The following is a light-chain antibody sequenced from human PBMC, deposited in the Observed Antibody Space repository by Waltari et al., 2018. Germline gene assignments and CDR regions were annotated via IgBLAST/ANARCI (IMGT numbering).Light chain of an antibody. CDR1: QAIRTY. V-gene: IGKV1-33*01. CDR3: QQYDSLPFT. Sequence: DTQMTQSPSSLSASVGERVTITCQASQAIRTYLNWYQQRPGKAPELLMHDASSLETGVPSRFSGSGSGTDFTFTISSLQPEDIAIYYCQQYDSLPFTFGQGTKVEIK. CDR2: DAS. J-gene: IGKJ2*01.